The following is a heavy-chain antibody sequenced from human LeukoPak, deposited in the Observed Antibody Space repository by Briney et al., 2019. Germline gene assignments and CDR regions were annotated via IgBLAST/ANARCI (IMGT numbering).Heavy chain of an antibody. CDR2: IYWDDDK. CDR3: AHSFGWNDGGDRNPIDFDY. Sequence: SGPTLVKPTQTLTLTCTFSGFSLSTSGVAVGWIRQPPGKALEWLALIYWDDDKRYSPSLKSRLSITKDTSKNQVVLTMTNMDPVDTATYYCAHSFGWNDGGDRNPIDFDYWGQGTLVTVSS. J-gene: IGHJ4*02. V-gene: IGHV2-5*02. CDR1: GFSLSTSGVA. D-gene: IGHD1-1*01.